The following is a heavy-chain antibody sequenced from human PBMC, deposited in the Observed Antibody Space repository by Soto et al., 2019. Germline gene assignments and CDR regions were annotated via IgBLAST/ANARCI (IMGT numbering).Heavy chain of an antibody. CDR2: MSSSGTYI. D-gene: IGHD3-22*01. V-gene: IGHV3-21*01. J-gene: IGHJ4*02. CDR3: ARGYYYDSSGCIVH. Sequence: EVQLVESGGGLVKPGGSLRLSCAASGFTFSSHSMNWVRQAPGRGLEWVSSMSSSGTYIYYADSVKGRFTISRDNAKNSLYLQMNSLRADDTAVYYCARGYYYDSSGCIVHWGKGTLVAVSS. CDR1: GFTFSSHS.